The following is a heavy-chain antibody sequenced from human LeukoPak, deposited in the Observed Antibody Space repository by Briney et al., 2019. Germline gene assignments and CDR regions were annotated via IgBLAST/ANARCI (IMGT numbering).Heavy chain of an antibody. D-gene: IGHD4-17*01. CDR2: ISGSGGST. CDR3: ARVDGDYSEY. J-gene: IGHJ4*02. V-gene: IGHV3-23*01. CDR1: GFTFSTYA. Sequence: GGSLRLSCAASGFTFSTYAMSWVRQAPGKGLEWVSAISGSGGSTYYADSVKGRFTISRDNAKNSLYLQMNSLRAEDTAVYYCARVDGDYSEYWGQGTLVTVSS.